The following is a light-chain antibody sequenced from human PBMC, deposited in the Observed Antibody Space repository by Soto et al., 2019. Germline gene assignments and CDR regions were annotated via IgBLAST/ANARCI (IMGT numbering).Light chain of an antibody. CDR2: LTS. CDR1: QSISNH. J-gene: IGKJ2*01. V-gene: IGKV1-39*01. Sequence: DIQMTQSPSSLSASVGDRVTITCRASQSISNHLNWYQQKPGKAPKLLIYLTSNLQSGVPSRLSGSGSGTDFTLSISSLQPEDFATYYCQQSYSTPYTFGQGTKLEIK. CDR3: QQSYSTPYT.